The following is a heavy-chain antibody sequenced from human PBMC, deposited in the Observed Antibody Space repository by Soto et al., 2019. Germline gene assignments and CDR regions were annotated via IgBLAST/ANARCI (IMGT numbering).Heavy chain of an antibody. D-gene: IGHD3-3*01. CDR2: IKSKTDGGTT. V-gene: IGHV3-15*01. CDR1: GFTFSNAW. Sequence: EVQLVESGGGLVKPGGSLRLSCAASGFTFSNAWMSWVRQAPGKGLEWVGRIKSKTDGGTTDYAAPVKGRFTISRDDSNNTLYLQMNSLKTEDTAVYYCTTDLQRVLRFLEWFGYFDYWGQGTLVTVSS. CDR3: TTDLQRVLRFLEWFGYFDY. J-gene: IGHJ4*02.